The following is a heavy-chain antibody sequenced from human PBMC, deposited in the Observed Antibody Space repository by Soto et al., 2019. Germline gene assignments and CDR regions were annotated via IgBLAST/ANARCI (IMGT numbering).Heavy chain of an antibody. V-gene: IGHV4-59*01. D-gene: IGHD2-15*01. CDR3: ASGSSCSGGSCYPAPIDY. CDR2: IYYSGST. J-gene: IGHJ4*02. CDR1: GGSIGGYD. Sequence: SETLCLTCSVSGGSIGGYDGSWIRQPPGKGLEWIGYIYYSGSTNYNPSLKSRVTISVDTSKNQFSLKLSSVTAADTAVYYCASGSSCSGGSCYPAPIDYWGQGTLVTVSS.